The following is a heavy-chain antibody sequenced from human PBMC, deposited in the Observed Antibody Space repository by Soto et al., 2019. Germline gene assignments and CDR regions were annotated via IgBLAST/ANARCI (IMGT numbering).Heavy chain of an antibody. J-gene: IGHJ6*02. CDR1: GGSISSHY. CDR3: ARYKSNYYYGMDV. D-gene: IGHD1-20*01. Sequence: PETLSLTCTVSGGSISSHYWSWIRQPPGKGLEWIGYIYYSGITNYNPSLKSRVTISVDTSKNQFSLKLSSVTAADTAVYYCARYKSNYYYGMDVWGQGTTVTVSS. V-gene: IGHV4-59*11. CDR2: IYYSGIT.